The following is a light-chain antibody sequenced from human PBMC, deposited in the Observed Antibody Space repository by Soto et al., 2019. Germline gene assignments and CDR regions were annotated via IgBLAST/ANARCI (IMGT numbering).Light chain of an antibody. V-gene: IGKV3-15*01. CDR3: QQSNNWPYT. CDR2: GAS. Sequence: EILMTQSPATLSVSPGERATLSCRASQSVSHNLAWYQQKPGQAPRLLFYGASIRAIGIPARFSGSGSVTEFTLTISSLQSEDFAIYYGQQSNNWPYTFGQGTKLEIK. CDR1: QSVSHN. J-gene: IGKJ2*01.